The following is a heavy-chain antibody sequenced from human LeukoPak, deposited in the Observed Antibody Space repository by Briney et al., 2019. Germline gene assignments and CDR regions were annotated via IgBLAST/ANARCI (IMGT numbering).Heavy chain of an antibody. D-gene: IGHD5/OR15-5a*01. V-gene: IGHV4-59*08. Sequence: SGTLSLTCTVSGGSISGYHWSWIRQPAGKGLEWIGYIYYGGSTNYNPSLKSRVTISLDTSKNQFSLKLNSVTAADTAVYYCARHHIVSTGTFDYWGQGTLVTVSS. J-gene: IGHJ4*02. CDR2: IYYGGST. CDR3: ARHHIVSTGTFDY. CDR1: GGSISGYH.